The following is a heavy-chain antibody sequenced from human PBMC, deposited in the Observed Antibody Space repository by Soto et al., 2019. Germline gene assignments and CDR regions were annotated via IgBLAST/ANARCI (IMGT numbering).Heavy chain of an antibody. J-gene: IGHJ2*01. CDR1: GFTFDDYT. CDR3: AKDKETDGGFAL. Sequence: EVQLVESGGVVVQPGGSLRLSCAASGFTFDDYTMHWVRQAPGKCLEWVSLISWDGGSTYYADSVKGRFTISRDNSKNSLYLQMNSLRTDDTALYSSAKDKETDGGFALWGRGTLVTVSS. D-gene: IGHD3-10*01. CDR2: ISWDGGST. V-gene: IGHV3-43*01.